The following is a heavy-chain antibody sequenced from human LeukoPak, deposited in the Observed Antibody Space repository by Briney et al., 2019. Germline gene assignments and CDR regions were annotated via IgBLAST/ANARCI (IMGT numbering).Heavy chain of an antibody. CDR2: ISAYNGNT. CDR1: GYTFTSYD. V-gene: IGHV1-18*01. Sequence: ASVKVSCKASGYTFTSYDISWVRQAPGQGLEWMGWISAYNGNTNYAQKLQGRVTMTTDTSTSTAYMELRSLRSDDTAVYYCARGRGPSAYYYDSSGYYYGGDCFDYWGQGTLVTVSS. J-gene: IGHJ4*02. D-gene: IGHD3-22*01. CDR3: ARGRGPSAYYYDSSGYYYGGDCFDY.